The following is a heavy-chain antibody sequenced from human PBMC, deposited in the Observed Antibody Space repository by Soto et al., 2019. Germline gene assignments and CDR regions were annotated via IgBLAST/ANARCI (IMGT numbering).Heavy chain of an antibody. J-gene: IGHJ5*02. Sequence: EVQLVESGGVVVQPGGSLRLSCAASGFTFDDYTMHWVRQAPGKGLEWVSLISWDGGSTYYADSVKGRFTISRDNSKNSPYLQMNSLRTEDTALYYCAILPTPDITMIPRMPSGPSWGQGTLVTVSS. D-gene: IGHD3-22*01. CDR1: GFTFDDYT. CDR2: ISWDGGST. CDR3: AILPTPDITMIPRMPSGPS. V-gene: IGHV3-43*01.